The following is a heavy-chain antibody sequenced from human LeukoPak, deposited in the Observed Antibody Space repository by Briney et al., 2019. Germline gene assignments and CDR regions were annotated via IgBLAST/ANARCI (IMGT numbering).Heavy chain of an antibody. Sequence: GGSLRLSCAASTFTVIDHYMTWVRQAPGRGLEWVAAIYPGGSTYYADSVKDRFTISRDKSKNTLYLQMNTLGAEETAVYYCARGAGVSHYYYYAMDIWGQGTTVTVSS. V-gene: IGHV3-66*02. D-gene: IGHD2-21*01. CDR1: TFTVIDHY. CDR2: IYPGGST. J-gene: IGHJ6*02. CDR3: ARGAGVSHYYYYAMDI.